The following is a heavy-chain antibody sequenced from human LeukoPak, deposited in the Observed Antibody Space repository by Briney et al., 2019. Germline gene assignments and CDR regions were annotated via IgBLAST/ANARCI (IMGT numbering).Heavy chain of an antibody. Sequence: ASVKVSCKTSGYTFTSSGITWVRQAPGQGLERMGWISTYNGYSKYAQNLQGRVTMTADRSTTTAYMELSSLRSDDTAVYYCAKNSSGGYSDYWGQGPLVTVSS. CDR3: AKNSSGGYSDY. CDR1: GYTFTSSG. J-gene: IGHJ4*02. V-gene: IGHV1-18*01. D-gene: IGHD6-19*01. CDR2: ISTYNGYS.